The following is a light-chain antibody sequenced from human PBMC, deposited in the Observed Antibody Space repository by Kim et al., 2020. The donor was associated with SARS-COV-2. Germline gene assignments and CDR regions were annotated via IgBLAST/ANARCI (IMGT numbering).Light chain of an antibody. CDR1: SLRSYY. Sequence: SSELTQDPAVSVALGQTVRITCQGDSLRSYYATWYQQKSGQAPVLVFYGRDKRPSGIPDRFSGSSSGNTASLTITGAQAADEAGYYCKSRDSRGKVVFGG. CDR3: KSRDSRGKVV. CDR2: GRD. J-gene: IGLJ2*01. V-gene: IGLV3-19*01.